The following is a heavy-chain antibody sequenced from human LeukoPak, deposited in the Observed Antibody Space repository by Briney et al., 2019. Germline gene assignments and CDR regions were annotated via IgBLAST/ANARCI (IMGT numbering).Heavy chain of an antibody. CDR2: IYHSGST. D-gene: IGHD3-3*01. CDR1: GYSISSGYY. J-gene: IGHJ5*02. Sequence: SETLSLTCTVSGYSISSGYYWGWIRQPPGKGLEWIGSIYHSGSTYYNPSLKSRVTISVDTSKNQFSLKLSSVTAADTAVYYCARDRGDFWRGYYSWFDPWGQGTLVTVSS. V-gene: IGHV4-38-2*02. CDR3: ARDRGDFWRGYYSWFDP.